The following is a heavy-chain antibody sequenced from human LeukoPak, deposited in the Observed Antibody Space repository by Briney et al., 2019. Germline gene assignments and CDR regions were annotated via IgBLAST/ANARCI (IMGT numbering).Heavy chain of an antibody. Sequence: GGSLRLSCAASGFTLSTYWMHWVRQGPGKGLVWVSCINSDGSRTTYADAVKGRFTVSRDNAKNTLYLQMNSLSVEDTAIYYCARIATGGPLDWGQGTLVIVSS. V-gene: IGHV3-74*01. J-gene: IGHJ4*02. CDR2: INSDGSRT. CDR1: GFTLSTYW. CDR3: ARIATGGPLD. D-gene: IGHD2-8*02.